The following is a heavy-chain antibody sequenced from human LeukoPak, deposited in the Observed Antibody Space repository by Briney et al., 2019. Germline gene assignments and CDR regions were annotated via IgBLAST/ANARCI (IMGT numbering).Heavy chain of an antibody. V-gene: IGHV3-15*01. Sequence: GGSLRLSCAASGFTFSNAWMSWVRQAPGKGLEWVGRIKSKTDGGATDYAAPVKGRFTISRDDSKNTLYLQMNSLKTEDTAVYYCTGPGEYSSSSVIDYWGQEPWSPSPQ. CDR2: IKSKTDGGAT. CDR3: TGPGEYSSSSVIDY. J-gene: IGHJ4*01. D-gene: IGHD6-6*01. CDR1: GFTFSNAW.